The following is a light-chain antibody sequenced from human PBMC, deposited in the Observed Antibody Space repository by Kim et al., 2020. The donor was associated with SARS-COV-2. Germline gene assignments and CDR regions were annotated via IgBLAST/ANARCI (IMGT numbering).Light chain of an antibody. V-gene: IGKV3-20*01. CDR2: GAS. J-gene: IGKJ2*01. CDR3: QQYGGSPLHT. CDR1: QRILSSH. Sequence: SAGETATFSGKASQRILSSHLAWYQQKPGQAPIRLIYGASRRVSGIPDRFSGSGSGTDFTLTISSLEPEDFAVYYCQQYGGSPLHTFGQGTKLEI.